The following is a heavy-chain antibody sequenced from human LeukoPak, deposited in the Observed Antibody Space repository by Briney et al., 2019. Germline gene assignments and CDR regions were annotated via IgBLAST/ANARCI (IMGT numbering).Heavy chain of an antibody. CDR1: GFTFSDHE. Sequence: PGGSLRLSCAASGFTFSDHEMNWVRQAPGKGLEWLSDISSSGATTSYADSVKGRFTISRDNAKNLLYLQMNSLRAEDAAVYYCARGLRFGDWGQGALVTVSS. D-gene: IGHD2-21*01. V-gene: IGHV3-48*03. CDR2: ISSSGATT. J-gene: IGHJ5*02. CDR3: ARGLRFGD.